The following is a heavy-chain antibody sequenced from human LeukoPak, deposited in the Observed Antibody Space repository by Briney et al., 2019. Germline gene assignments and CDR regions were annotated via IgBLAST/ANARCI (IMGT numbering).Heavy chain of an antibody. V-gene: IGHV4-4*07. D-gene: IGHD2-15*01. Sequence: PSETLSLTCTVSGGSLSSYYWNWIRQPAGKGLEWIGRIYNNESTWSNPSLKSRVSMSIDTSKNQFSLKLSSVTAADAAVYYCARDIGNHFGGLDHYYYDYWGPGTLVTVSS. J-gene: IGHJ4*02. CDR3: ARDIGNHFGGLDHYYYDY. CDR1: GGSLSSYY. CDR2: IYNNEST.